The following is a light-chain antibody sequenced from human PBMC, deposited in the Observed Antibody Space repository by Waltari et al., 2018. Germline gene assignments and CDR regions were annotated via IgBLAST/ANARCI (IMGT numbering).Light chain of an antibody. V-gene: IGLV2-14*01. CDR3: NSYTSSNTLV. CDR2: EVS. Sequence: QSALTQPASVSGSPGQSITILCTGTSSDIGSYNYFSWYHQHPGKAPKLMIYEVSNRPSGVSSRFSGSKSGNTASLTISGLQTEDEADYYCNSYTSSNTLVFGGGTKLTVL. CDR1: SSDIGSYNY. J-gene: IGLJ2*01.